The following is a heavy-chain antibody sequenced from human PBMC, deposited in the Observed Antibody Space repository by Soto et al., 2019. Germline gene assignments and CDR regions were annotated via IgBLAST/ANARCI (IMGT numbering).Heavy chain of an antibody. V-gene: IGHV4-39*01. CDR1: GGSISSSHYY. Sequence: QLQLQESGPGLVRPSETLSLMCSVSGGSISSSHYYWGWIRQPPGKGLEWIGSIYYNGRTYYKSSLNSRVTIFVDTSKNQFSLNMNSVTAADTAVYFRVTQTDRGLRLGELSWGQGTLVSASS. CDR3: VTQTDRGLRLGELS. CDR2: IYYNGRT. D-gene: IGHD3-16*01. J-gene: IGHJ5*02.